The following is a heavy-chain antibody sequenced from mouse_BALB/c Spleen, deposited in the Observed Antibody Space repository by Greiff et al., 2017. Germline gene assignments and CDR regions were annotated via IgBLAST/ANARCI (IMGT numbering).Heavy chain of an antibody. J-gene: IGHJ4*01. CDR1: GFTFSDYY. CDR3: ARGSYEDAMDY. V-gene: IGHV5-4*02. Sequence: EVKLQESGGGLVKPGGSLKLSCAASGFTFSDYYMYWVRQTPEKRLEWVATISDGGSYTYYPDSVKGRFTISRDNAKNNLYLQMSSLKSEDTAMYYCARGSYEDAMDYWGQGTSVTVSS. CDR2: ISDGGSYT. D-gene: IGHD1-1*01.